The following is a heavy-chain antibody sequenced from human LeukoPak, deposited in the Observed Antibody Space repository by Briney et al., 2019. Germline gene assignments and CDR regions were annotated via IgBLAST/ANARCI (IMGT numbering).Heavy chain of an antibody. CDR2: IYSGGST. D-gene: IGHD6-13*01. CDR3: ARVDLQQPQLRHFDY. CDR1: GFTVSSNY. J-gene: IGHJ4*02. V-gene: IGHV3-66*01. Sequence: GGSLRPSCAASGFTVSSNYMSWVRQAPGKGLEWVSVIYSGGSTYYADSVKGRFTISRDNSKNTLYLQMNSLRAEDTAVYYCARVDLQQPQLRHFDYWGQGTLVTVSS.